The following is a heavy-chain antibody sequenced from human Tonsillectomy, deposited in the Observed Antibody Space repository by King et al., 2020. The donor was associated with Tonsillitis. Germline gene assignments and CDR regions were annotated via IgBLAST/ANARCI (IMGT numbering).Heavy chain of an antibody. V-gene: IGHV4-30-2*01. Sequence: QLQESGSGLVKPSQTLSLTCAVSGGSISSGGYSWRWIRQPPGQGLEWIGYIYHSGSTYYNPSLKSRVTISVDRSKNQFSLKLSSVTAADTAVYYCARDKGDWYFDLWGRGTLVTVSS. CDR2: IYHSGST. CDR3: ARDKGDWYFDL. CDR1: GGSISSGGYS. D-gene: IGHD3-16*01. J-gene: IGHJ2*01.